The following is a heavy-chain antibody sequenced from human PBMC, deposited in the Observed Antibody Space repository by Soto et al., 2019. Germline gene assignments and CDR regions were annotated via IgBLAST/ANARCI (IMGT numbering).Heavy chain of an antibody. Sequence: EVQLVESGGGLVQPGGSLRLSCAVSGFTFSDYWMSWVRQAPGKGLEWVANIKQDGNEKYYVDSVKGRFTIPRDNAKNSLYLQTDSLRAEDTTVYECARGLGSSCWYYAWDAFEISGEGTMVAVSS. CDR1: GFTFSDYW. V-gene: IGHV3-7*01. CDR2: IKQDGNEK. D-gene: IGHD6-19*01. J-gene: IGHJ3*02. CDR3: ARGLGSSCWYYAWDAFEI.